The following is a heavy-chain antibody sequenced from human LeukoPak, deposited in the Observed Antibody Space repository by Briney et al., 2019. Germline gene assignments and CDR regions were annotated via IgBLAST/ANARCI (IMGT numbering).Heavy chain of an antibody. D-gene: IGHD3-3*01. V-gene: IGHV3-21*01. CDR1: GFTFSSYS. CDR2: ISSSSSYI. Sequence: GGSLRLSCAASGFTFSSYSMNWVRQAPGKGLEWVSSISSSSSYIYYADSVKGRFTISRDNAKNSLYLQTNSLRAEDTAVYYCARDRSGNDPGYFDYWGQGTLVTVSS. J-gene: IGHJ4*02. CDR3: ARDRSGNDPGYFDY.